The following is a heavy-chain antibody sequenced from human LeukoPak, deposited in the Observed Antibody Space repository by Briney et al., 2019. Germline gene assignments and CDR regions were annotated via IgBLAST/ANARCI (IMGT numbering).Heavy chain of an antibody. V-gene: IGHV3-23*01. J-gene: IGHJ4*02. CDR3: AMRGSGGWYEFRDY. Sequence: GGSLRLSCAASGFTFSAYAMTWVRQAPGKGLEWVSTVSVSGGGTYYAASVKGQFTISRDNSKNTLYLQMNSLRAEDTAVYYCAMRGSGGWYEFRDYWGQGTLVTVSS. D-gene: IGHD6-19*01. CDR2: VSVSGGGT. CDR1: GFTFSAYA.